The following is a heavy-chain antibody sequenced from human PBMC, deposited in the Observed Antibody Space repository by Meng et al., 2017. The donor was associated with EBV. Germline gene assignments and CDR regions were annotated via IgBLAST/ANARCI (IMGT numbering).Heavy chain of an antibody. CDR1: GGSVYGYF. CDR2: LHHSGST. V-gene: IGHV4-34*01. Sequence: QVQLQQWGAGLLKPSXXLSLTXAVYGGSVYGYFWSWIRQPPGKGLEWIGELHHSGSTNYNPSLKSRLRISVDTSKNQFSLNLTSVTAADTAVYYCARVSPKRYFDYLAPPDYWGQGTRVTVSS. CDR3: ARVSPKRYFDYLAPPDY. D-gene: IGHD3-9*01. J-gene: IGHJ4*02.